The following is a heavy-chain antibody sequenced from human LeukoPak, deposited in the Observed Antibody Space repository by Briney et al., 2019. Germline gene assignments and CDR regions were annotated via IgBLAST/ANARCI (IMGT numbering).Heavy chain of an antibody. Sequence: SETLSLTCTVSGDSVTSGGYFWTWIRHHPGKGLEWIGYISNSGTPSYNPSLKSRVTISVDTSKNQFSLRLNSVTAADTAVYYCAREYGSGSYFAYWGQGTLVTVSS. J-gene: IGHJ4*02. V-gene: IGHV4-31*03. CDR1: GDSVTSGGYF. D-gene: IGHD3-10*01. CDR2: ISNSGTP. CDR3: AREYGSGSYFAY.